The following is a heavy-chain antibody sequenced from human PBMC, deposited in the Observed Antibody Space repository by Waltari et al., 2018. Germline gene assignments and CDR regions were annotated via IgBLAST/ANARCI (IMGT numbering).Heavy chain of an antibody. D-gene: IGHD3-10*01. V-gene: IGHV3-7*04. Sequence: EVQLVESGGRLVQPGGSLRLSGDASGFTFNSYWLYWIRQAPGKGLEWVADIKGDGGEKDYVDSVKGRFTISRDNAKNSLYLEMNSLRAEDTAVYFCARGSNGAFDYWGQGTLVTVSS. J-gene: IGHJ4*02. CDR3: ARGSNGAFDY. CDR1: GFTFNSYW. CDR2: IKGDGGEK.